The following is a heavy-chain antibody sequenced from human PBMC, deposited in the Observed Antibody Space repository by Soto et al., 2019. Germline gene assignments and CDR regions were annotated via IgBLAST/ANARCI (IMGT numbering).Heavy chain of an antibody. J-gene: IGHJ5*02. Sequence: PXGSLRLSFAASGFPFSRYGMHWVRQTPGKGLVWVSRINPAGTITNYADSVEGRFTISRDNADSALFLQMNSLSAEDTAIYYCTSDTFGLRDTWGQGTLVTVSS. CDR1: GFPFSRYG. D-gene: IGHD3-16*01. V-gene: IGHV3-74*01. CDR3: TSDTFGLRDT. CDR2: INPAGTIT.